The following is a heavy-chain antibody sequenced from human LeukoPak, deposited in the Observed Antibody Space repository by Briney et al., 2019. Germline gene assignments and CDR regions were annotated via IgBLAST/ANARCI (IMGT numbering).Heavy chain of an antibody. CDR1: GDSISSYY. Sequence: SETLFLTCTVSGDSISSYYWSWIRQPPGKGLEWIGYIYNSGSTNYNPFLKSRVTMSVDTSKNHMSLKLSSVTAADTAMYYCARSTMVNTATGWFDPWGQGTLVTVSS. CDR2: IYNSGST. V-gene: IGHV4-59*12. D-gene: IGHD4/OR15-4a*01. J-gene: IGHJ5*02. CDR3: ARSTMVNTATGWFDP.